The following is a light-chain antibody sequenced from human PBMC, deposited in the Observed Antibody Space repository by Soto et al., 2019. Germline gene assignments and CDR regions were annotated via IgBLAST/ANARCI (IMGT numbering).Light chain of an antibody. CDR3: AAWDSKLSAVV. Sequence: QSVLTQPPSMSAAPGQKVPISCSGSSSNIGDNFVPLYQHLPGTAPKLLIFDNSQRPSEIPDRFFGSKSGTIATLAITGPQTGDEAVYYCAAWDSKLSAVVFGGGTKLNVL. V-gene: IGLV1-51*01. J-gene: IGLJ2*01. CDR2: DNS. CDR1: SSNIGDNF.